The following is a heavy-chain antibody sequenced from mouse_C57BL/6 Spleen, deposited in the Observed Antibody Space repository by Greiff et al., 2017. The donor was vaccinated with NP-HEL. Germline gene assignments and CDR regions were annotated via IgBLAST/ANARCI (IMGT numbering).Heavy chain of an antibody. Sequence: VKLVESGPGLVQPSQSLSITCTVSGFSLTSYGVHWVRQSPGKGLEWLGVIWRGGSTDYNAAFMSRLSITKDNSKSQVFFKMNSLQADDTAIYYCAKPLTVVAEDYAMDYWGQGTSVTVSS. CDR1: GFSLTSYG. J-gene: IGHJ4*01. D-gene: IGHD1-1*01. V-gene: IGHV2-5*01. CDR3: AKPLTVVAEDYAMDY. CDR2: IWRGGST.